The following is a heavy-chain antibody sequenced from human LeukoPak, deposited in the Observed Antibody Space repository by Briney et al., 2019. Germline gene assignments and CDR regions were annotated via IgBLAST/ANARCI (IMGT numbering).Heavy chain of an antibody. V-gene: IGHV4-39*02. D-gene: IGHD4-17*01. J-gene: IGHJ4*02. Sequence: SETLSLTCTVSGGSISSSSYYWGWIRQPPGKGLEWIGSSYYSGSTYYSPPLKSRVTISVDTSKNQFSLKLSSVTAADTAVYYCAREYGDYDAYWGQGTLVTVSS. CDR3: AREYGDYDAY. CDR1: GGSISSSSYY. CDR2: SYYSGST.